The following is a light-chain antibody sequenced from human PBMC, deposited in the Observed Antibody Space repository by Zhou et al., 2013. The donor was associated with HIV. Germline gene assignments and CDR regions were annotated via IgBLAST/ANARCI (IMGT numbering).Light chain of an antibody. V-gene: IGKV1-6*01. CDR1: QNVGGY. Sequence: IQLTQSPSFLSASVGDRVIITCRASQNVGGYLAWYQQKRGEAPKLLIYKASTLHSGVPSRFSGSGSGTDFTLTIDSLQPEDFATYYCLQDSKYPRTFGQGTSVEFK. J-gene: IGKJ1*01. CDR3: LQDSKYPRT. CDR2: KAS.